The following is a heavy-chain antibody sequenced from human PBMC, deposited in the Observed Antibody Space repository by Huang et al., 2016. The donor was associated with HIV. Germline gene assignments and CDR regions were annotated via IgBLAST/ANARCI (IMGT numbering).Heavy chain of an antibody. CDR2: VTGRGSSS. CDR3: AKADSVAAAGSLVDY. J-gene: IGHJ4*02. V-gene: IGHV3-23*01. CDR1: GFTFSSYA. D-gene: IGHD6-13*01. Sequence: EVQLLESGGGLVQPGGSLRLSCAASGFTFSSYAMSGVRQAPGKGLEWGASVTGRGSSSYYADSVKGRVTSSRDNSKNTLYLQMNSLRAEDTAIYYCAKADSVAAAGSLVDYWGQGTLVTVSS.